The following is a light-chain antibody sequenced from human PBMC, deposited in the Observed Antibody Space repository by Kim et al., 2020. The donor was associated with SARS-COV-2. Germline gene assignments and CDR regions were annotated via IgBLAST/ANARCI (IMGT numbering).Light chain of an antibody. CDR3: QTWDSSTPVV. CDR1: KLGDKY. Sequence: SYELTQPPSVSVSPGQTASITCSGDKLGDKYASWYQQKSGQSPVLVIYQDTKRPSGIPERFSGSNSGNTATLTISGTQAMDEADYYCQTWDSSTPVVFGGGTEVTVL. V-gene: IGLV3-1*01. J-gene: IGLJ2*01. CDR2: QDT.